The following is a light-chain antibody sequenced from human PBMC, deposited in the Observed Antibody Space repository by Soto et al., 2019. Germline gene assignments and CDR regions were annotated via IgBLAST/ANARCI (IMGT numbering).Light chain of an antibody. Sequence: DIQMTQSPASLSASVGDRVTITCRASQEISNHLAWFQQKPGKPPKSLIYDASGLQSGVPSRFSGSGSGTDFTLTISSLQPEDFATYDCQQYHNYPVTFGGGPKVEIK. V-gene: IGKV1-16*01. CDR1: QEISNH. CDR2: DAS. J-gene: IGKJ4*01. CDR3: QQYHNYPVT.